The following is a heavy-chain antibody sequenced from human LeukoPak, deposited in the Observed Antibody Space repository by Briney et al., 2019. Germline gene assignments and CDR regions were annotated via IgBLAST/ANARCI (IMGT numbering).Heavy chain of an antibody. CDR2: IIPIFGTA. D-gene: IGHD6-6*01. V-gene: IGHV1-69*05. CDR1: GGTFSSYA. J-gene: IGHJ5*02. Sequence: ASVKVSCKASGGTFSSYAISWVRQAPGQGLEWMGGIIPIFGTANYAQRFQGRVTMTRDTSTSTVYMELSSLKSEDTAVYCCARAVRQLVAWGQGTLVTVSS. CDR3: ARAVRQLVA.